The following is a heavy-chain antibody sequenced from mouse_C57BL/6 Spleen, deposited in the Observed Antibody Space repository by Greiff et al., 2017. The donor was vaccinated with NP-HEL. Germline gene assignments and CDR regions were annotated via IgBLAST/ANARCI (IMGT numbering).Heavy chain of an antibody. CDR2: LDPSDSYT. CDR1: GYTFTSYW. Sequence: QVQLQQPEAELVMPGASVKLSCKASGYTFTSYWMHWVKQRPGQGLEWIGELDPSDSYTNYNQKFKGKSTLTVDKSSSTAYMQLSSLTSEDSAVYYCASEEGTGRGFAYWGQGTLVTVSA. V-gene: IGHV1-69*01. D-gene: IGHD4-1*01. J-gene: IGHJ3*01. CDR3: ASEEGTGRGFAY.